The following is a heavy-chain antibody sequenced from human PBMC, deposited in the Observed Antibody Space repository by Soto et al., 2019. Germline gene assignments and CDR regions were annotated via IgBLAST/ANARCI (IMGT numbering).Heavy chain of an antibody. CDR3: AHRLGRTIWLPGGVDY. Sequence: QITLKESGPMLVKPTQTLTLTCTFSGFSLSTRGVGVDWIRQAPGKALEWLALIYWDDDKRYSPSLKSRLTLAKDPSKNQVVLTVTNMDPVDTATYYCAHRLGRTIWLPGGVDYWGQGTLVTVSS. D-gene: IGHD6-13*01. CDR1: GFSLSTRGVG. J-gene: IGHJ4*02. V-gene: IGHV2-5*02. CDR2: IYWDDDK.